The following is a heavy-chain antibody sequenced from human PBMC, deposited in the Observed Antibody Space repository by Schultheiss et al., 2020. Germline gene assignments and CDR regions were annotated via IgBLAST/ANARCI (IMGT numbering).Heavy chain of an antibody. CDR3: ASPRPGPGGQLYYYYGMDV. D-gene: IGHD2-8*02. J-gene: IGHJ6*02. Sequence: GGSLRLSCAASGFTFSSYEMNWVRQAPGKGLEWVAVISYDGSNKYYADSVKGRFTISRDNSKNTLYLQMNSLRAEDTAVYYCASPRPGPGGQLYYYYGMDVWGQGTTVTVSS. CDR2: ISYDGSNK. CDR1: GFTFSSYE. V-gene: IGHV3-30*12.